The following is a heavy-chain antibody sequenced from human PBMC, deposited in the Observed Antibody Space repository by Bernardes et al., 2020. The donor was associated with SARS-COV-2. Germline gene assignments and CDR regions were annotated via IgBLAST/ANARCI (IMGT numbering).Heavy chain of an antibody. Sequence: ASVKVSCMVSGYTLADLSIHWVRQAPGKGFQWMGGFDPEDGETFYAQQFQGRLTMTEDTSTDTAYMKLSSLGSDDTAVYYCATGMGGGSYKGGFEYWGQGSLVTVSS. CDR2: FDPEDGET. J-gene: IGHJ4*02. CDR1: GYTLADLS. D-gene: IGHD3-10*01. V-gene: IGHV1-24*01. CDR3: ATGMGGGSYKGGFEY.